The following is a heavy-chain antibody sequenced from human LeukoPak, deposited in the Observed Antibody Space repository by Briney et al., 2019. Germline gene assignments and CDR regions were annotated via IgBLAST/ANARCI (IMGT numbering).Heavy chain of an antibody. V-gene: IGHV4-34*01. CDR1: GGSFRGYY. D-gene: IGHD1-26*01. CDR3: ARGRNYFENWGYYYYFDY. Sequence: SETLSLTCAVSGGSFRGYYWNWIRQSPGNGLEWAGEINSSGGTSYNPSLKSRLTLSVDTYKYQFSLKLNSVTAADTAVYYCARGRNYFENWGYYYYFDYWGQGTLVTVAS. CDR2: INSSGGT. J-gene: IGHJ4*02.